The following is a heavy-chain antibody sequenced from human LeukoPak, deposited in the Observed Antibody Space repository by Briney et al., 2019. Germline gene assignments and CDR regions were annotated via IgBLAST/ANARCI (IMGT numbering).Heavy chain of an antibody. J-gene: IGHJ6*03. CDR3: AKVGRESSGYYYYYYYYMDV. Sequence: GGSLRLSCAASGFTFSSYGMRWVRQAPGKGLVWVSHINTDGSSTNYADSVKGRFTISRDNARNTLYLQMNSLRAEDTAVYYCAKVGRESSGYYYYYYYYMDVWGKGTTVTVSS. CDR2: INTDGSST. D-gene: IGHD3-22*01. CDR1: GFTFSSYG. V-gene: IGHV3-74*01.